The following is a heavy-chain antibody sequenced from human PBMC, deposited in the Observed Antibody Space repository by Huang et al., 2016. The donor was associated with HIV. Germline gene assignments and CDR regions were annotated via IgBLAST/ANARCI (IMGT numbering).Heavy chain of an antibody. CDR1: GYTFAAHG. D-gene: IGHD2-15*01. Sequence: QVQFLQSGPEAKKPGASVKVSCKASGYTFAAHGISWVRQAPGQGLEWMGWISAYNGHTDKTQKFGGRVALTTDTSTNTVFLEVRSLRSDDTAVYYCVSKVDGFNLWGPGTLVTVSS. CDR2: ISAYNGHT. J-gene: IGHJ4*02. CDR3: VSKVDGFNL. V-gene: IGHV1-18*01.